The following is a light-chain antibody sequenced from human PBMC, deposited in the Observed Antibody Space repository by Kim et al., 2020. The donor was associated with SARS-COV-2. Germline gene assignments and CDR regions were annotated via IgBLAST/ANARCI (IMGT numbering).Light chain of an antibody. J-gene: IGKJ1*01. V-gene: IGKV3-15*01. CDR3: QQYKDWPRT. CDR2: GAS. CDR1: QSVSTN. Sequence: VSPGERVTLSCRASQSVSTNIAWYQQIPGQAPKLLIYGASTTATGIPTRFSGSGSGTEFTLTISSLQSEDFGVFYCQQYKDWPRTFGQGTKVDIK.